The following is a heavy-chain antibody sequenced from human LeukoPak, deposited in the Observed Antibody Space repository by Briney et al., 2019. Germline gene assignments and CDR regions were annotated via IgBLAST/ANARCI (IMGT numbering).Heavy chain of an antibody. D-gene: IGHD3-22*01. V-gene: IGHV3-23*01. CDR1: GFIFSSYG. Sequence: GGSLRLSCAASGFIFSSYGMQWVRQAPGKGLEWVSAISGSGGSTYYADSVKGRFTISRDNSKNTLYLQMNSLRAEDTAVYYCAKSVHYYENSPLDYWGQGTLVTVSS. J-gene: IGHJ4*02. CDR2: ISGSGGST. CDR3: AKSVHYYENSPLDY.